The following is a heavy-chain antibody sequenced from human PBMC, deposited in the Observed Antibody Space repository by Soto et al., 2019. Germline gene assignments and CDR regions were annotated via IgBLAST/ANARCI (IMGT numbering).Heavy chain of an antibody. CDR3: ATQGLDIAARPFDY. V-gene: IGHV4-39*01. CDR1: GGSISSSSYY. J-gene: IGHJ4*02. D-gene: IGHD6-6*01. CDR2: IYYSGST. Sequence: LSLTCTVSGGSISSSSYYWGWIRQPPGKGLEWIGSIYYSGSTYYNPSLKSRVTISVDTSKNQFSLKLSSVTAADTAVYYCATQGLDIAARPFDYWGQGTLVTVSS.